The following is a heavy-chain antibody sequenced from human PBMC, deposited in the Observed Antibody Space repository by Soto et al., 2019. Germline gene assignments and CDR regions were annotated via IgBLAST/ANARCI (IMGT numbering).Heavy chain of an antibody. CDR1: GYSFTSYW. D-gene: IGHD1-26*01. CDR2: IDPSDSYT. CDR3: ARGSQHSSGSYLFDY. V-gene: IGHV5-10-1*01. J-gene: IGHJ4*02. Sequence: LGESLKISCKGSGYSFTSYWISWVRQMPGKGLEWMGRIDPSDSYTNYSPSFQGHVTISADKSISTAYLQWSSLKASDTAIYYCARGSQHSSGSYLFDYWGQGTLVTVSS.